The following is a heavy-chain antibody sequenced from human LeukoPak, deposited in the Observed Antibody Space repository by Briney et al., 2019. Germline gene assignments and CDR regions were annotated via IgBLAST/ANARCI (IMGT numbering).Heavy chain of an antibody. V-gene: IGHV4-59*01. CDR3: ARVGGYSGYDGYYYYYMDV. D-gene: IGHD5-12*01. J-gene: IGHJ6*03. CDR2: IYYGGST. CDR1: GGSISSYY. Sequence: SETLSLTCTVSGGSISSYYWSWIRQPPGKGLEWIGYIYYGGSTNYNPSLKSRVTISVDTSKNQFSLKLSSVTAADTAVYYCARVGGYSGYDGYYYYYMDVWGKGTTVTVSS.